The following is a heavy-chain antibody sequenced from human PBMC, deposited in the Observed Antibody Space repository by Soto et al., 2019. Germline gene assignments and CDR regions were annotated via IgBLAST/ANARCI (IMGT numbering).Heavy chain of an antibody. Sequence: SVKVSCKASGGTFSSYAISWVRQAPGQGLEWMGGIIPIFGTANYAQKFQGRVTITADESTSTAYMELSSLRSEDTAVYHCAQRKRYCTNGVCGRDWFDPWGQGTLVTVSS. V-gene: IGHV1-69*13. D-gene: IGHD2-8*01. CDR1: GGTFSSYA. J-gene: IGHJ5*02. CDR2: IIPIFGTA. CDR3: AQRKRYCTNGVCGRDWFDP.